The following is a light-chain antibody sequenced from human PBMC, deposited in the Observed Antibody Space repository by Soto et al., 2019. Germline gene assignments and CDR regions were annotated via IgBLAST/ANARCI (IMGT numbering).Light chain of an antibody. CDR3: QQSYRTPYT. CDR2: AAS. J-gene: IGKJ2*01. CDR1: QRISNF. Sequence: IQLTQSPSSLSASVGDTVTITCRASQRISNFLNWYQHKPGKAPDLLLQAASTLLSGVPSRFSASGSETDFTLTISSLRPEDFATYYCQQSYRTPYTFGQGTNLEIK. V-gene: IGKV1-39*01.